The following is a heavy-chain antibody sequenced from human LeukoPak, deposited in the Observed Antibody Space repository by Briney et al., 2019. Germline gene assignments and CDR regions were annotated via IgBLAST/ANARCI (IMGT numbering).Heavy chain of an antibody. CDR1: GGSISSYY. CDR3: ARVGVDYSGNILKYFFDY. V-gene: IGHV4-59*12. Sequence: PSETLSLTCTVSGGSISSYYWSWIRQPPGKGLEWIGYIYYSGSANYNPSLTSRVIISVDTSKNQFSLKLSPVIAADTAVYYCARVGVDYSGNILKYFFDYWGQGTLVTVSS. J-gene: IGHJ4*02. D-gene: IGHD4-23*01. CDR2: IYYSGSA.